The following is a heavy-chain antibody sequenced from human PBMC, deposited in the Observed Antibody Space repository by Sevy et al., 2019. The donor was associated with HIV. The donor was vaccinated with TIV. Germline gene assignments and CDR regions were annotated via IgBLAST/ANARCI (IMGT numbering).Heavy chain of an antibody. J-gene: IGHJ4*02. V-gene: IGHV3-30-3*01. CDR3: ARARARGYSSSWYEDY. CDR2: ISYDGSNK. CDR1: GFTFSSYA. D-gene: IGHD6-13*01. Sequence: GGSLRLSCAASGFTFSSYAMHWVRQAPGKGLERVAVISYDGSNKYYADSVKGRFTISRDNSKNTLYLQMNSLRAEDTAVYYCARARARGYSSSWYEDYWRQGTLVTVSS.